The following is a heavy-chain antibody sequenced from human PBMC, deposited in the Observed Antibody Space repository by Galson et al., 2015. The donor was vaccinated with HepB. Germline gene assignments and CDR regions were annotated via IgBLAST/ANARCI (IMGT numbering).Heavy chain of an antibody. V-gene: IGHV5-51*01. CDR3: AKHLRPLPLDPHDAFDV. CDR2: IYPGDSET. Sequence: QSGAEVKKPGEYLKISCKGSGYSFANYWIGWVRQMPGKGLEWMGIIYPGDSETKYSPSFQGQVTISADKSINTAYLQWSNLRASDTATYYCAKHLRPLPLDPHDAFDVWGQGT. J-gene: IGHJ3*01. CDR1: GYSFANYW. D-gene: IGHD1-14*01.